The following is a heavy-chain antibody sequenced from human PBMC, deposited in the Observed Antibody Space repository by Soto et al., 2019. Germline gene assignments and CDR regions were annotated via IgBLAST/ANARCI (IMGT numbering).Heavy chain of an antibody. V-gene: IGHV3-48*03. Sequence: PGRSLRLSCAACGFTLSRYEMNWVRQAPGKGLEWVSYISGSGRTIYYADSVKGRFTISRDNAKNSLYLQMNNLRAEDTAVYYCARSGTYEPLYYWGQGTLVTVSS. J-gene: IGHJ4*02. D-gene: IGHD1-26*01. CDR2: ISGSGRTI. CDR1: GFTLSRYE. CDR3: ARSGTYEPLYY.